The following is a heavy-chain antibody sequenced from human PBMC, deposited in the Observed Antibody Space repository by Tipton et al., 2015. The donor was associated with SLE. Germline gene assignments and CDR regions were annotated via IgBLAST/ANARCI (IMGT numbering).Heavy chain of an antibody. V-gene: IGHV4-59*05. Sequence: TLSLTCTVAGDSISGFYWNWIRQPPGRGLEWIGRMYGSGSPTHYNPSLKSRVTISVDTSKNQISLKLRSVTAADTAVYYCAGTPWLVRFEYWGQGILVNVSP. D-gene: IGHD6-19*01. CDR3: AGTPWLVRFEY. J-gene: IGHJ4*02. CDR1: GDSISGFY. CDR2: MYGSGSPT.